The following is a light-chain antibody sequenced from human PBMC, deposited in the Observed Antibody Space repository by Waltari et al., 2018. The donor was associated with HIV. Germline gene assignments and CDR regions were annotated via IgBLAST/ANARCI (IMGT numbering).Light chain of an antibody. Sequence: DIQMTQSPSSLSASVGDRVTITCQASQDISNYLNWYQQKPGKAPKLLIYDASSLETGVPSRFSGSGSGTDFTFTISSPQPEDLATYYCQQYDNLPRTFGQGTKVEIK. J-gene: IGKJ1*01. CDR2: DAS. CDR1: QDISNY. CDR3: QQYDNLPRT. V-gene: IGKV1-33*01.